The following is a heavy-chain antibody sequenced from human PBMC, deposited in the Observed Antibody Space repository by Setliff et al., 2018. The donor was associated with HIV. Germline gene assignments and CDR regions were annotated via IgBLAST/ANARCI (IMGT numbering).Heavy chain of an antibody. CDR1: GFTFSTYE. CDR3: ARENYYVTEY. CDR2: IRSGGTIV. Sequence: GGSLRLSCAASGFTFSTYEMNWVRQAPGKGLEWVSYIRSGGTIVYYADSVKGRFTISRDNAKNSLYLQMNSLRAEDTAIYYCARENYYVTEYWGQGTLVTVSS. J-gene: IGHJ4*02. D-gene: IGHD3-10*02. V-gene: IGHV3-48*03.